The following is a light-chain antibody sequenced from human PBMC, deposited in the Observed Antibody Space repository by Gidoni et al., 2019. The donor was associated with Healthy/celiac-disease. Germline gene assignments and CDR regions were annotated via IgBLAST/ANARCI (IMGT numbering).Light chain of an antibody. V-gene: IGLV2-14*01. CDR2: DVS. J-gene: IGLJ2*01. CDR1: SSDVGGYNY. CDR3: SSYTSSSHVV. Sequence: QSALTQPASGSGSPGQSITISCPGTSSDVGGYNYVSWYQQHPGKAPKLMIYDVSNRPSGVSNRFSGSKSGNTASLTISGLQAEDEADYYCSSYTSSSHVVFGGGTKLTVL.